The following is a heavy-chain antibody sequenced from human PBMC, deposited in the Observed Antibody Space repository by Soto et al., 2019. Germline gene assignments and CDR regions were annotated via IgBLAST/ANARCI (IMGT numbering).Heavy chain of an antibody. D-gene: IGHD6-13*01. J-gene: IGHJ4*02. CDR3: ARDPPGIAAAGVGG. CDR2: IYSGGDT. CDR1: GVTVSNNY. V-gene: IGHV3-53*01. Sequence: GGSLRLSCAASGVTVSNNYMRWVRQAPGKGLEWVSLIYSGGDTHCADSVKGRFTISRDSSRNTLYLEMNSLRAEDTAVHYCARDPPGIAAAGVGGWGQGTLVTVSS.